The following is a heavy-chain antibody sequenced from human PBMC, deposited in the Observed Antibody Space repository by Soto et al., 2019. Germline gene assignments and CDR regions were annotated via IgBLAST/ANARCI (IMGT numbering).Heavy chain of an antibody. Sequence: PGGSLILSCAASGLTFSNYGMHWVRQAPGKGLEWVAIIWHDGNNKYYADSVRGRFIISRDNSKNRLYLQMNSLRAEDTAVYYCASDLVGASDSYGLDVWGQGTPVTVSS. CDR3: ASDLVGASDSYGLDV. V-gene: IGHV3-33*01. CDR2: IWHDGNNK. D-gene: IGHD1-26*01. CDR1: GLTFSNYG. J-gene: IGHJ6*02.